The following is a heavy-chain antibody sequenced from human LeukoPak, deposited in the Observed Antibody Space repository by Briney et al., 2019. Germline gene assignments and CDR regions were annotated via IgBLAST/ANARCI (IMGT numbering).Heavy chain of an antibody. CDR3: ARHSSDYGGNFDY. Sequence: PSETLSLTCTVSGGSISSYYWSWIRQPPGKGLEWIGYIYYSGSTNYNPSLKGRVTISVDTSKNQFSLKLSSVTAADTAVYYCARHSSDYGGNFDYWGQGKLVTVSS. CDR2: IYYSGST. J-gene: IGHJ4*02. CDR1: GGSISSYY. D-gene: IGHD4-23*01. V-gene: IGHV4-59*08.